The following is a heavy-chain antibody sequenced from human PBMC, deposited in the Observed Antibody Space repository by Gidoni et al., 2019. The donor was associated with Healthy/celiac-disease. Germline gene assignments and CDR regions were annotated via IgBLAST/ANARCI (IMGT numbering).Heavy chain of an antibody. V-gene: IGHV3-7*03. Sequence: EVQLVESGGGWVQPGGSLRRSCAASGFTFSSYWMSWVRQAPGKGLEWVANIKQDGSEKYYVDSVTGRFTISRDNAKNSLYLQMNSLRAEDTAVYYCARDRRVGAYDYWGQGTLVTVSS. CDR2: IKQDGSEK. D-gene: IGHD1-26*01. CDR3: ARDRRVGAYDY. J-gene: IGHJ4*02. CDR1: GFTFSSYW.